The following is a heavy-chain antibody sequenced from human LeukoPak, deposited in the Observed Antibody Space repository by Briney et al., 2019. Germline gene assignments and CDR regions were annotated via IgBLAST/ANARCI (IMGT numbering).Heavy chain of an antibody. CDR2: INPNSGGT. CDR1: GCTFTGYY. V-gene: IGHV1-2*02. CDR3: ARAGDTTTTWFDP. D-gene: IGHD1-1*01. J-gene: IGHJ5*02. Sequence: ASVKVSCKASGCTFTGYYMHWVRQAPGQGLEWMGWINPNSGGTNYAQKFQGRVTMTRDTSISTAYMELSRLRSDDTAVYYCARAGDTTTTWFDPWGQGTLVTVSS.